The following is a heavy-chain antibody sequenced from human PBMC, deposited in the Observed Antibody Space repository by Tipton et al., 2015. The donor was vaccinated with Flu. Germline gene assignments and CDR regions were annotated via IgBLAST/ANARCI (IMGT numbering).Heavy chain of an antibody. CDR1: GFIFSDYW. CDR3: VRKGFGDY. Sequence: QLVQSGGGLVQPGGSLRLSCAASGFIFSDYWMIWFRQAPGKGLEWVANIKQDGSEKYYVNSVKGRFTIFRDNARNSVSLQMNGLRAEDTAVYYCVRKGFGDYWGQGILVTVSS. D-gene: IGHD3-10*01. CDR2: IKQDGSEK. V-gene: IGHV3-7*01. J-gene: IGHJ4*02.